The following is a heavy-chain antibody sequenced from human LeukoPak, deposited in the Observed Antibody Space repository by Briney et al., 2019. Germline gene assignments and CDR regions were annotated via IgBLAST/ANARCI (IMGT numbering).Heavy chain of an antibody. CDR1: GFTFSSYE. Sequence: GGSLRLSCGASGFTFSSYEMNWVRQAPGKGLEWVSYISSGGSAIYYADSVKGRFTISRDNSKNTVYLQVNSLRDEDTAVYYCARDYSIDDFWSGYSAEYFQHWGQGTLVTVSS. CDR3: ARDYSIDDFWSGYSAEYFQH. V-gene: IGHV3-48*03. CDR2: ISSGGSAI. J-gene: IGHJ1*01. D-gene: IGHD3-3*01.